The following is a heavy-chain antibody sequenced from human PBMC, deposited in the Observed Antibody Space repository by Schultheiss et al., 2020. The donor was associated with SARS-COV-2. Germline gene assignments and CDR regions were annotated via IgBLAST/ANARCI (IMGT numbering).Heavy chain of an antibody. J-gene: IGHJ6*02. V-gene: IGHV3-11*05. CDR1: GFTFSNAW. CDR2: ISSSSSYT. Sequence: GGSLRLSCAASGFTFSNAWMSWVRQAPGKGLEWVSYISSSSSYTNYADSVKGRFTISRDNAKNSLYLQMNSLRAEDTALYYCAKDKAAYDYGDYGLHYYGMDVWGQGTTVTSP. D-gene: IGHD4-17*01. CDR3: AKDKAAYDYGDYGLHYYGMDV.